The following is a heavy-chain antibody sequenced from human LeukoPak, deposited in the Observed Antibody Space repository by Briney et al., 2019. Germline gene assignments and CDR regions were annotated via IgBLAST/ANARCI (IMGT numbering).Heavy chain of an antibody. CDR2: INPNSGGT. D-gene: IGHD6-19*01. CDR1: GYTFTGYY. V-gene: IGHV1-2*02. J-gene: IGHJ4*02. Sequence: ASVKVSCKASGYTFTGYYMHWVRQAPGQGLEWMGWINPNSGGTKYAQKFQGRVTMTRDTSISTAYMELSRLRSDDTAVYYCARDLGSSGWTEEAYFDYWGQGTLVTVSS. CDR3: ARDLGSSGWTEEAYFDY.